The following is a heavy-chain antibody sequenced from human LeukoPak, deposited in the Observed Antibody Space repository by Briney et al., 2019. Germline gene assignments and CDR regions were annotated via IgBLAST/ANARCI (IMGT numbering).Heavy chain of an antibody. V-gene: IGHV3-30-3*01. Sequence: GGSLRLSCAASGFTFSDYAMTWVRQAPGKGPGWVGLISSDGSKINYANAVQGRFTISRDISKNTLYLQMNSLTADDTAVYYCARDRVQIWSYVGTFDHWGQGSLVTVSS. D-gene: IGHD5-18*01. CDR1: GFTFSDYA. J-gene: IGHJ4*02. CDR2: ISSDGSKI. CDR3: ARDRVQIWSYVGTFDH.